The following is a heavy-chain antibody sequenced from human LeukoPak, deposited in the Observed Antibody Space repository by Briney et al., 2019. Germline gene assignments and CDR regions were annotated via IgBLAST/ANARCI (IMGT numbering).Heavy chain of an antibody. J-gene: IGHJ4*02. CDR3: ARARAEAAARDY. D-gene: IGHD2-15*01. CDR2: IYYSGST. CDR1: GGSISGYY. V-gene: IGHV4-59*01. Sequence: SETLSLTCTVSGGSISGYYWSWIRQPPGKGLEWIANIYYSGSTNYNPSLKSRVTMSVDTSKNQFSLKLSSVTAADTAVYYCARARAEAAARDYWGQGTLVTVSS.